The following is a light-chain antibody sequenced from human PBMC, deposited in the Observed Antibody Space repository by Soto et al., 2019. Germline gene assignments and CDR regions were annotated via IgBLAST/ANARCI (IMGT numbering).Light chain of an antibody. CDR1: SSDVGSYNL. CDR2: EGS. V-gene: IGLV2-23*01. CDR3: CSYAGSSTP. J-gene: IGLJ3*02. Sequence: QSALTQPASVSGSPGQSITISCTGTSSDVGSYNLVSWYQQHPGKAPKLMIYEGSKRPSGVSNRFSGSESGNTASLTISGLQAEDEADYYCCSYAGSSTPFGGGTKVTVL.